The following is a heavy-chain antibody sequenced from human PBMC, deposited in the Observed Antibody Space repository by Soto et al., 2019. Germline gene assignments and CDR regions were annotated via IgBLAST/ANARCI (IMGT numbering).Heavy chain of an antibody. CDR2: ISYDGSNK. CDR1: GFTFSSYA. CDR3: ARDRITMVRGVIIPGFYYYYGMDV. J-gene: IGHJ6*02. V-gene: IGHV3-30-3*01. D-gene: IGHD3-10*01. Sequence: GGSLRLSCAASGFTFSSYAMHWVRQAPGKGLEGGAVISYDGSNKYYADSVKGRFTISRDNSKNTLYLQMNSLRAEDTAVYYCARDRITMVRGVIIPGFYYYYGMDVWGQGTTVTVSS.